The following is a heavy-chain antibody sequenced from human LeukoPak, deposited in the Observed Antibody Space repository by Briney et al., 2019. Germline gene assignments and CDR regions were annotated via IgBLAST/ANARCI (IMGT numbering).Heavy chain of an antibody. Sequence: PGGSLRLSCSASGFTFSRYAMHWVRQAPGKGLECVSAISSNGGSTYYADSVKGRFTISRDNSKNTLYLQMSSLRAEDTAVYYCAKDLWSHDSSGYLTYDYWGQGTLVTVSS. CDR1: GFTFSRYA. D-gene: IGHD3-22*01. CDR2: ISSNGGST. V-gene: IGHV3-64D*06. J-gene: IGHJ4*02. CDR3: AKDLWSHDSSGYLTYDY.